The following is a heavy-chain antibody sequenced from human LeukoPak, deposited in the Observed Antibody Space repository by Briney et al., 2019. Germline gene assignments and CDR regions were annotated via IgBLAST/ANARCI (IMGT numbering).Heavy chain of an antibody. Sequence: PGGSLRLSCAASGFTFSSYAMSWVRQAPGKGLEWVSAISGSGGSTYYADSVRGRFTISRDNAKNSLYLHLNSLRAEDTALYYCVRTKRGHTLKPYYFDCWGQGTQVTVSS. V-gene: IGHV3-23*01. CDR1: GFTFSSYA. CDR3: VRTKRGHTLKPYYFDC. J-gene: IGHJ4*02. CDR2: ISGSGGST. D-gene: IGHD5-18*01.